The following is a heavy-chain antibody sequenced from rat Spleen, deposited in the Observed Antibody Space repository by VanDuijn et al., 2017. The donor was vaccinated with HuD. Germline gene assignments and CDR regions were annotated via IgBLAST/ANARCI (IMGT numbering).Heavy chain of an antibody. D-gene: IGHD1-8*01. CDR1: GFTYSNYV. V-gene: IGHV5S13*01. CDR3: AKEGDGGYSSYPNWFAY. CDR2: ISTGGGKT. Sequence: EVQLVESGGGLVQPGRSLKLSCAASGFTYSNYVMAWFRPAPKKGLEWVASISTGGGKTYYRDSVRGRFTISRDYAKNTLYLQMDSLRSEDTATYYCAKEGDGGYSSYPNWFAYWGQGTLVTVSS. J-gene: IGHJ3*01.